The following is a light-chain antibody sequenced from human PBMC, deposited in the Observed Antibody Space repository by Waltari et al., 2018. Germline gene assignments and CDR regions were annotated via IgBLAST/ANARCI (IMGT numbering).Light chain of an antibody. CDR1: QSVGSSY. J-gene: IGKJ2*01. V-gene: IGKV3-20*01. CDR2: GAS. CDR3: QRYDSPIT. Sequence: EIVLTQSPGTLSFSPGERATLSCRASQSVGSSYLAWYQQRPGQSPRLLIYGASSRATGIPDRFSGSGSGTDFTLTISRLEPEDFAVYCCQRYDSPITFGQGTKLEIK.